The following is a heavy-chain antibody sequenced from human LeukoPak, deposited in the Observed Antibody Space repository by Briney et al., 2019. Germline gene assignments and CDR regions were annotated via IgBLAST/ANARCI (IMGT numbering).Heavy chain of an antibody. Sequence: GGSLRLSCAASGFTFSSYAMSWVRQAPGKGLEWVSAISGSGGNTYYADSVKGRFTISRDNSKNSLYLQMNSLRAEDTAVYYCAKDQSSGWYGYSDYWGQGTLVTVSS. CDR2: ISGSGGNT. CDR3: AKDQSSGWYGYSDY. J-gene: IGHJ4*02. D-gene: IGHD6-19*01. V-gene: IGHV3-23*01. CDR1: GFTFSSYA.